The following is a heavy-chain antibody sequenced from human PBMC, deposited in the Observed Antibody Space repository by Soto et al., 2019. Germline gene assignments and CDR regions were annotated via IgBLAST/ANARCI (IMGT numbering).Heavy chain of an antibody. CDR2: ISYSGST. CDR1: GGSISGDSYY. J-gene: IGHJ5*02. D-gene: IGHD4-17*01. CDR3: ARDRLRWNNWFDP. V-gene: IGHV4-39*07. Sequence: SETLSLTCTVSGGSISGDSYYWGWIRQSPEKGLEWIASISYSGSTYYNPTLKSRLIISVDTSKNQFSLKLSSVTAADTAVYYCARDRLRWNNWFDPWGQGTLVTVSS.